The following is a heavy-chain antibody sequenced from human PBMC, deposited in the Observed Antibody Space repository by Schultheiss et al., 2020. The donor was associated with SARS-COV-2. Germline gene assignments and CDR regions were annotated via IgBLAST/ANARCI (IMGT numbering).Heavy chain of an antibody. V-gene: IGHV3-23*01. CDR1: GFTFSSYA. CDR2: ISGSGGST. Sequence: GESLKISCAASGFTFSSYAMSWVRQAPGKGLEWVSAISGSGGSTYYADSVKGRFTISRDNSKNTLYLQMNSLRAEDTAVYYCAKVGGGSETLGYWGQGTLVTVSS. CDR3: AKVGGGSETLGY. D-gene: IGHD2-15*01. J-gene: IGHJ4*02.